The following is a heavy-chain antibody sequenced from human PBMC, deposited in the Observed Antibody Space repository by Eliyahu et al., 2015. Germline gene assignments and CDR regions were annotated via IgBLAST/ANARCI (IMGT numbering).Heavy chain of an antibody. CDR1: GFTFSSYW. D-gene: IGHD6-13*01. CDR2: IKQDGSEK. V-gene: IGHV3-7*05. J-gene: IGHJ5*02. Sequence: EVQLVESGGGLVQPGGSLRLSCAASGFTFSSYWMSWVRQAPGKGLEWVANIKQDGSEKYYVDSVKGRFTISRDNAKNSLYLQMNSLRAEDTAVYYCARVARSWYGHNWFDPWGQGTLVTVSS. CDR3: ARVARSWYGHNWFDP.